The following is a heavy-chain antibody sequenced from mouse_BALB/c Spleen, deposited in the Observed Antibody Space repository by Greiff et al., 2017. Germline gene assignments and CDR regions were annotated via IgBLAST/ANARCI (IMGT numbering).Heavy chain of an antibody. CDR1: GYTFTNYW. Sequence: VKLMESGAELVRPGTSVKISCKASGYTFTNYWLGWVKQRPGHGLEWIGDIYPGGGYTNYNEKFKGKATLTADTSSSTAYMQLSSLTSEDSAVYFCARDYVDYWGQGTSVTVSS. D-gene: IGHD1-1*01. CDR2: IYPGGGYT. CDR3: ARDYVDY. V-gene: IGHV1-63*02. J-gene: IGHJ4*01.